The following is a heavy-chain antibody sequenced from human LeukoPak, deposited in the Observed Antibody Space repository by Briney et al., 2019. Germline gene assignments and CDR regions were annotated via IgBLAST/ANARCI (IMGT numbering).Heavy chain of an antibody. V-gene: IGHV3-30*18. CDR3: AKESPSYYGSSGYWFDDAFDI. CDR2: ISYDGSNK. CDR1: GFTFSSYG. Sequence: GGSLRLSCAASGFTFSSYGMHWVRQAPGKGLEWVAVISYDGSNKYYADSVKGRFTISRDNSKNTLYLQMSSLRAEDTAVYYCAKESPSYYGSSGYWFDDAFDIWGQGTMVTVSS. D-gene: IGHD3-22*01. J-gene: IGHJ3*02.